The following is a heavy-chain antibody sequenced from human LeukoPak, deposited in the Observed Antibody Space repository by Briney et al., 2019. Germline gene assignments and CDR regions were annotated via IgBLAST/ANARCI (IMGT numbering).Heavy chain of an antibody. J-gene: IGHJ5*02. CDR3: ARAQRTVAPIILFDP. D-gene: IGHD4-23*01. Sequence: RGSLRLSCAASGFTFSSYAMRWVRQAPGKGVEWGSAISGSGGSTYYADSVKGRFTISRDNSKNTLYLQMNSLRAEDTAVYYCARAQRTVAPIILFDPWGQGTLVTVSS. V-gene: IGHV3-23*01. CDR2: ISGSGGST. CDR1: GFTFSSYA.